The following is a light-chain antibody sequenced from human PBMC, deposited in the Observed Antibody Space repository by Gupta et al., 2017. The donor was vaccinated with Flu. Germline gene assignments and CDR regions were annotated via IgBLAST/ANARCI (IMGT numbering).Light chain of an antibody. CDR1: SSDVADYNY. CDR2: DVS. V-gene: IGLV2-14*03. Sequence: QSALTQPASVSGSPGQSMTILCTGPSSDVADYNYISWYQQHPGKAPKLMIYDVSYRPSGVSNRFSGSKSGNTASLTISGLQAEDEADYYCSSYTSNNTLDVIFGGGTKLTVL. CDR3: SSYTSNNTLDVI. J-gene: IGLJ2*01.